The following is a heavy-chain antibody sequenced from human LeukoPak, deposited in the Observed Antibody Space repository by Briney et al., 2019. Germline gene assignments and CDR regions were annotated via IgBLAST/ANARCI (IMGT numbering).Heavy chain of an antibody. D-gene: IGHD3-10*01. Sequence: GASVKVSCKTSGYTFTHYGISWVRQAPGQGLEWMGWISASNGNTNFAQKLQGRVTMTADRSTSTAYMELRSLRSDDTAVYYCARTYSITMVRGAAGAFDIWGQGTMVTVSS. CDR2: ISASNGNT. V-gene: IGHV1-18*01. CDR3: ARTYSITMVRGAAGAFDI. CDR1: GYTFTHYG. J-gene: IGHJ3*02.